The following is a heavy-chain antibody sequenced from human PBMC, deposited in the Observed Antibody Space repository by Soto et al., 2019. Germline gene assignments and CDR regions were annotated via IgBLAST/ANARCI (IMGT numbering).Heavy chain of an antibody. CDR2: ISDSGTT. CDR3: ARDRWTSRANWFDP. Sequence: PSETLSLTCSAFGGSIDSYYWSWVRQAPGKGLEWIGHISDSGTTNYNPSLGSRVTISVDTSRKLFSLKLSSVTAADTAVYFCARDRWTSRANWFDPWRPGTLGTVSS. J-gene: IGHJ5*02. CDR1: GGSIDSYY. V-gene: IGHV4-59*12. D-gene: IGHD3-16*02.